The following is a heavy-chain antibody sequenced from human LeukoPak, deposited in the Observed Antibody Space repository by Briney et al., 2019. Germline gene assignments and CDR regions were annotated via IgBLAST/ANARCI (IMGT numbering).Heavy chain of an antibody. CDR2: IWYDGSNK. J-gene: IGHJ4*02. V-gene: IGHV3-33*01. CDR3: ARSTYCGGDCYAPDY. Sequence: PGGSLRLSCGASGFTFSSYGMHWVRQAPGKGLEWVAVIWYDGSNKYYADSVKGRFTISRDNSKNTLYLQMNSLRAEDTAVYYCARSTYCGGDCYAPDYWGQGTLVTVSS. D-gene: IGHD2-21*02. CDR1: GFTFSSYG.